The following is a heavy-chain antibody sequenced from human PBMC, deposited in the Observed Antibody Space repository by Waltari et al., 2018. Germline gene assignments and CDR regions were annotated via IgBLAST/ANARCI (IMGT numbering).Heavy chain of an antibody. D-gene: IGHD3-22*01. J-gene: IGHJ6*02. CDR1: GGTFSSYA. Sequence: QVQLVQSGAEVKKPGSSVKVSCKASGGTFSSYAISWVRPAPGQGLEWMGGIIPICGTANYAQKFQGRVTITADESTSTAYMELSSLRSEDTAVYYCAGPSVVTPFPFYYYYGMDVWGQGTTVTVSS. CDR2: IIPICGTA. V-gene: IGHV1-69*01. CDR3: AGPSVVTPFPFYYYYGMDV.